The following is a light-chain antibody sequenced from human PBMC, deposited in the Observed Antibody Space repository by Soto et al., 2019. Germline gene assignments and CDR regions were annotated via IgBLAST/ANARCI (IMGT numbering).Light chain of an antibody. CDR3: QQYGTSPYA. J-gene: IGKJ2*01. Sequence: ENVLTQSPGTLSLSPGERVTLSCRASQSVSDSYLAWYQQKPGQTPRLLIYGASSRATGIPDRFSGSGSGTDFTLTISRLDPEDFAVYYCQQYGTSPYAFGQGTKLEI. CDR2: GAS. CDR1: QSVSDSY. V-gene: IGKV3-20*01.